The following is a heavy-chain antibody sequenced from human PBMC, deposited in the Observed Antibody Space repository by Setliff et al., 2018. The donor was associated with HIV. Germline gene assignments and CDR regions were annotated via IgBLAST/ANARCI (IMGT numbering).Heavy chain of an antibody. CDR1: GGSINSTSYY. D-gene: IGHD5-12*01. CDR3: ARTKADGYNGVFDS. CDR2: IYHTGST. V-gene: IGHV4-39*01. J-gene: IGHJ4*02. Sequence: SETLSLTCTVSGGSINSTSYYWGWIRQPPGNGLEWIGSIYHTGSTYYKPSLKSRVTISVDTSKNQFSLRLSSVTAADTAVYYCARTKADGYNGVFDSWGQGTLVTVSS.